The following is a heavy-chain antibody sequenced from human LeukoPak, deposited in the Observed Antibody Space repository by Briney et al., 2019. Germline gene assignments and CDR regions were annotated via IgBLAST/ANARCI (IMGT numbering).Heavy chain of an antibody. V-gene: IGHV4-39*07. CDR3: VADPINFDF. J-gene: IGHJ4*02. Sequence: SSETLSLTCTVSGVSISGTTYCWAWIRQPPGKGLEWIGSIYPSGHTIYNASLKSRITISVDRSENQFSLDLRSVTAADTAVYYCVADPINFDFWGQGNLVTVSS. CDR2: IYPSGHT. CDR1: GVSISGTTYC.